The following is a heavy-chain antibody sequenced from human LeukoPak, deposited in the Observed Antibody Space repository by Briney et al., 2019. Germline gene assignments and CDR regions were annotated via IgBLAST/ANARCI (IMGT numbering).Heavy chain of an antibody. Sequence: GRSLRLSCAASGFTFSAYWMHWVRQAPGKGLVWVSRINTDGSSPTYAASVKGRFTISRDNAKNTLYLQMNSLTAEDTAVYYCAATDSSGTNWGQGTLVTVSS. CDR3: AATDSSGTN. D-gene: IGHD3-22*01. V-gene: IGHV3-74*01. CDR1: GFTFSAYW. J-gene: IGHJ4*02. CDR2: INTDGSSP.